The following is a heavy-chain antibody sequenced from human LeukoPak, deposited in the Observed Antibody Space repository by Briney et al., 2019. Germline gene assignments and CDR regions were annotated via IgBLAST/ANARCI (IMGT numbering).Heavy chain of an antibody. V-gene: IGHV4-39*02. J-gene: IGHJ4*02. CDR1: GGSISSSTYY. CDR2: IYYTGTT. Sequence: PSETLSLTCTVSGGSISSSTYYWGWIRQPPGKGLEWIGAIYYTGTTYYNPSLRSRVTISVDTSKNHFSLKLSSVTAADTALYYCASAPRQGSIGGLDYWGQGTLVTVPS. CDR3: ASAPRQGSIGGLDY. D-gene: IGHD3-16*01.